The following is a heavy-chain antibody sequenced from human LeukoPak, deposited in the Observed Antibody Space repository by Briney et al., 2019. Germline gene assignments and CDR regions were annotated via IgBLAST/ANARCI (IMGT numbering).Heavy chain of an antibody. CDR2: VSFAGHT. J-gene: IGHJ4*02. CDR1: GGCISRQY. V-gene: IGHV4-59*11. CDR3: ATGVDASGSFFPHYFDS. D-gene: IGHD3-10*01. Sequence: SETLSLTCTVSGGCISRQYWSWIRLPPGQGLEWIGSVSFAGHTNYNPSLESRVAISVDTSKTQVSLRLTSMTAADTAVYYCATGVDASGSFFPHYFDSWGQGTLVTLSS.